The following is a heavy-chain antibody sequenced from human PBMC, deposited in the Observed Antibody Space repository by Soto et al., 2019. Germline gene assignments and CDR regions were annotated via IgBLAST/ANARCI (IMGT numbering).Heavy chain of an antibody. CDR1: GYSNSPGTR. D-gene: IGHD3-10*01. CDR3: ARILDGSYYFDY. V-gene: IGHV4-28*01. CDR2: IYKSGGT. Sequence: SQNLPLTSAVSGYSNSPGTRLGWRLQLPGKGLEWIGYIYKSGGTYYNPSLKSRVTMSVDTSKNQFSLNLTSVTAVDTAVYYCARILDGSYYFDYWGQGTLVTVSS. J-gene: IGHJ4*02.